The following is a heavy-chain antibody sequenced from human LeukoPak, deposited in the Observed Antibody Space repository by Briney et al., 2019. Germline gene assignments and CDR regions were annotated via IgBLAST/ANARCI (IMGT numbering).Heavy chain of an antibody. J-gene: IGHJ4*02. V-gene: IGHV4-4*07. CDR1: GGSISGYF. Sequence: SETLSLTCTVSGGSISGYFWTWIRQPAGKGLEWIGRIYSSGSNNYNQSLKSRVTMSLDTSKNHFSLNLPSVTAADTAVYYCAREPTSGREPTSGRPLDYWGQGTLVTVSS. CDR3: AREPTSGREPTSGRPLDY. D-gene: IGHD5-12*01. CDR2: IYSSGSN.